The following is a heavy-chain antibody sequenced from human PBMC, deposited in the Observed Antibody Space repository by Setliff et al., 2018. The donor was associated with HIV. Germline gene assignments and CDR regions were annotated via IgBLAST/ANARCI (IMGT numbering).Heavy chain of an antibody. V-gene: IGHV1-69*13. CDR2: TIPMFGTA. J-gene: IGHJ4*02. Sequence: SVKVSCKASGGTFGIYGISWVRQAPGQGLEWMGGTIPMFGTANYAQKFQGRVTITADESTSTVYMELSSLRSEDTAFYYCARSAHDSETGYWGQGTLVTVSS. D-gene: IGHD5-12*01. CDR1: GGTFGIYG. CDR3: ARSAHDSETGY.